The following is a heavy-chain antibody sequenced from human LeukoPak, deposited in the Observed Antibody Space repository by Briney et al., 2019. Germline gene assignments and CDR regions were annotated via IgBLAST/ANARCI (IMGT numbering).Heavy chain of an antibody. J-gene: IGHJ5*02. V-gene: IGHV6-1*01. CDR1: GDSFSSNSAA. D-gene: IGHD2-15*01. CDR2: TYYRSKWYK. Sequence: SQTLSLTCAISGDSFSSNSAAWNWLRQSPSRGLEWLGRTYYRSKWYKDYAVSVKSLITINPDTSKNQFSLQLNSVTPEDTAVYYCARVETLYCSGGSCYSRWFDPWGQGTLVTVSS. CDR3: ARVETLYCSGGSCYSRWFDP.